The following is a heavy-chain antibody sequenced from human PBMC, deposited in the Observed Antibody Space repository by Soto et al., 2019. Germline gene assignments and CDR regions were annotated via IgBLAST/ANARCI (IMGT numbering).Heavy chain of an antibody. CDR3: TRGRIVVATTRWCFDL. CDR2: INHSGNT. CDR1: GGSFSGYY. D-gene: IGHD1-26*01. V-gene: IGHV4-34*01. Sequence: PSETLSLTCAVYGGSFSGYYWSWIRQPPGKGLEWIGEINHSGNTNYNPSLKSRVTISVDTSKNQFSLKLSSVTAADTAVYYCTRGRIVVATTRWCFDLWGRGTPVTVSS. J-gene: IGHJ2*01.